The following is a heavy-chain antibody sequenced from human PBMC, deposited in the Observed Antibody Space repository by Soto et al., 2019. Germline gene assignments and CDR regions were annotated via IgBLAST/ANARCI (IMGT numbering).Heavy chain of an antibody. CDR2: TYYRSKWYN. J-gene: IGHJ5*02. D-gene: IGHD6-6*01. CDR3: ARSRSSFPEIWIDA. Sequence: PSQTLSLTCAISGDSVSSNSAAWNWIRQSPSRGLEWLGRTYYRSKWYNDYAVSVKSRITINPDTSKNQFSLQLNSVTPEDTAVSFCARSRSSFPEIWIDARGQGTLVTLSS. V-gene: IGHV6-1*01. CDR1: GDSVSSNSAA.